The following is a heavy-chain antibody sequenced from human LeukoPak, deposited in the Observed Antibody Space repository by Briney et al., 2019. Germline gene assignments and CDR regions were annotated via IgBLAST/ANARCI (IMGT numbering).Heavy chain of an antibody. D-gene: IGHD5-12*01. J-gene: IGHJ4*02. CDR3: AKGHSGYDYYFDY. CDR1: GFTFDDYA. V-gene: IGHV3-9*01. CDR2: ISWNSGSI. Sequence: GRSLRLSCAASGFTFDDYAMHWVRQAPGKGLEWVSGISWNSGSIGYADSVKGRFTISRDNAKNSLYLQMNSLRAEDTALYYCAKGHSGYDYYFDYWGQGTLVTVSS.